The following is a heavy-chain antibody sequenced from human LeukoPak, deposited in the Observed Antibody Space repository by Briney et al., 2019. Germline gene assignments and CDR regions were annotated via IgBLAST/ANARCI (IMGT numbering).Heavy chain of an antibody. CDR1: GFTFSNYA. D-gene: IGHD6-19*01. Sequence: GSLRLSCAASGFTFSNYAMSWVRQAPGKGLEWVSGISNGGGGTYYADSVKGRFTISRDNAKNSLYLQMNSLRAEDTAVYYCAREEPYSSGWYPHWGQGTLVTVSS. J-gene: IGHJ4*02. CDR2: ISNGGGGT. V-gene: IGHV3-23*01. CDR3: AREEPYSSGWYPH.